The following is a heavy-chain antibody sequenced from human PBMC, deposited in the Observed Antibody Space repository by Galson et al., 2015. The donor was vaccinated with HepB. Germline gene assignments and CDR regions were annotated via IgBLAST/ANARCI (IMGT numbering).Heavy chain of an antibody. V-gene: IGHV1-69*13. Sequence: SVKVSCKASGGTFSSYAISWVRQAPGQGLEWMGGIIPIFGTANYAQKFQGRVTITADESTSTAYMELNSLRSEDTAVYYCARLYSSGWYYFDYWGQGTLVTVSS. CDR1: GGTFSSYA. J-gene: IGHJ4*02. CDR3: ARLYSSGWYYFDY. D-gene: IGHD6-19*01. CDR2: IIPIFGTA.